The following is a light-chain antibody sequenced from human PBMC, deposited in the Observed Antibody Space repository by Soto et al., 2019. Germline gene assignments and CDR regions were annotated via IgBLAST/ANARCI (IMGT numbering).Light chain of an antibody. Sequence: DIVFAQSPGPPSFFPREKAPPSPRARQSVSSSYLAWYQQKPGQAPRLLIYGASSRATGIPDRFSGSGSGTDFTLTISRLEPEDFAVYYCQQYGSSPLTFGGGTKVDIK. V-gene: IGKV3-20*01. CDR1: QSVSSSY. CDR2: GAS. J-gene: IGKJ4*01. CDR3: QQYGSSPLT.